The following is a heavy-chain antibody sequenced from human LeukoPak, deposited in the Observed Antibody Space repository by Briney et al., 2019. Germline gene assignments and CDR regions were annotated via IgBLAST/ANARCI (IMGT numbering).Heavy chain of an antibody. Sequence: SVKVSCEASGGTFSSYAISWVRQAPGQGLEWMGRIIPILGIANYAQKFQGRVTITADKSTSTAYMELSSLRSEDTAVYYCASTPPRVGATNYYYYGMDVWGQGTTVTVSS. J-gene: IGHJ6*02. D-gene: IGHD1-26*01. CDR2: IIPILGIA. CDR1: GGTFSSYA. CDR3: ASTPPRVGATNYYYYGMDV. V-gene: IGHV1-69*04.